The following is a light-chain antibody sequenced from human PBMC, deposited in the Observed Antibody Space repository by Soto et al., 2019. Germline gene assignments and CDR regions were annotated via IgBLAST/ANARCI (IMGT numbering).Light chain of an antibody. CDR1: SSNIGAGYD. CDR2: RNR. J-gene: IGLJ2*01. Sequence: QSVLTQPPSVSGAPGQRVTISCTGSSSNIGAGYDVHWYQHLPGTAPKVLIYRNRHRPSGVPDRFSGSKSGTSASLAITGRQADDEADYYCQSYDISLSGVLFGGGTKLTVL. CDR3: QSYDISLSGVL. V-gene: IGLV1-40*01.